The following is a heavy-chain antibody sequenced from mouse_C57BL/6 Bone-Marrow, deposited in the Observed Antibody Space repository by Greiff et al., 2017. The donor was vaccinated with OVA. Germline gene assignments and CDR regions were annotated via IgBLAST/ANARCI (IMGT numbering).Heavy chain of an antibody. D-gene: IGHD2-4*01. V-gene: IGHV7-3*01. CDR1: GFTFTDYY. CDR3: ASSSLYYDYDSMDY. J-gene: IGHJ4*01. Sequence: EVKLVESGGGLVQPGGSLSLSCAASGFTFTDYYMSWVRQPPGKALEWLGFIRNKANGYTTEYSASVKGRFTISRDNSQSILYLQMNALRAEDSATYYCASSSLYYDYDSMDYWGQGTSVTVSS. CDR2: IRNKANGYTT.